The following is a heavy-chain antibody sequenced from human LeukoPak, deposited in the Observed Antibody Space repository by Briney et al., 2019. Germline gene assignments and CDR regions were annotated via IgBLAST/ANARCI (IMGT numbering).Heavy chain of an antibody. CDR1: GDSVSSSYY. V-gene: IGHV4-38-2*02. CDR2: IYHGGNT. J-gene: IGHJ6*03. CDR3: ARFPDEYYGGNPRNLYYMDV. D-gene: IGHD4-23*01. Sequence: SETLSLTCTVSGDSVSSSYYWAWIRQPPGKGLEWIGSIYHGGNTYYNLSLKSRVTISVDTSKNQFSLKLNSVTAADTAVYYCARFPDEYYGGNPRNLYYMDVWGKGTTVTVSS.